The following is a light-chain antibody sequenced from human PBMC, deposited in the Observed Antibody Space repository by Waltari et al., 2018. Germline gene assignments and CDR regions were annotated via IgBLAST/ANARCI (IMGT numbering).Light chain of an antibody. CDR2: DVS. J-gene: IGLJ3*02. V-gene: IGLV2-14*03. CDR1: SSDIGTYNY. Sequence: QSALTQPASVSGSPGQSITISCTGTSSDIGTYNYASWYQQHPGRAPKLIRYDVSKRPSGVSIRFSGSKSDNTASLTISGLQAEDEADYYCSSYTRVSASVVFGGGTKLTVL. CDR3: SSYTRVSASVV.